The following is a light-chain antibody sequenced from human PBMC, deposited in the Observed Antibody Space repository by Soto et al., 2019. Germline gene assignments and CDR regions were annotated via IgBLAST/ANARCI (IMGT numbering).Light chain of an antibody. CDR1: QTIMTY. CDR3: QQSYNSPQT. CDR2: AAS. Sequence: LSASVGDEVTITCRASQTIMTYLNWYQLKPGKPPRLLIYAASSLQSGVPSRFSGSGSGTDFTLTISSLQPEDFATYSCQQSYNSPQTFGRGTKVDIK. J-gene: IGKJ1*01. V-gene: IGKV1-39*01.